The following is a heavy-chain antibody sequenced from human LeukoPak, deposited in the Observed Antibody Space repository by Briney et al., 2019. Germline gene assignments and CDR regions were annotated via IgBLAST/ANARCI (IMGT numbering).Heavy chain of an antibody. D-gene: IGHD4-17*01. CDR3: AKSLAGGRSAVTIYGMDV. CDR2: ISGSAFGDRT. J-gene: IGHJ6*02. Sequence: GGSLRLSCVASGLTFEMFAMSWVRQAPGRGLEWVSAISGSAFGDRTHYADAVKGRFTISRDNSKNTLYLQMHSLRDDDTAVYFCAKSLAGGRSAVTIYGMDVWGQGTTVAVSS. V-gene: IGHV3-23*01. CDR1: GLTFEMFA.